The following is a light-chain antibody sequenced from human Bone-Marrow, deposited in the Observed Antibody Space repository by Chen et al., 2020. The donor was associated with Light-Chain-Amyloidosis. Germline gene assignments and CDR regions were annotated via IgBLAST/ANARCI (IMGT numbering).Light chain of an antibody. CDR3: DSETDNNLGV. J-gene: IGLJ1*01. Sequence: SYALTQPSSVSVSPVQTARLTCSGDILTKKYSRWFQQKPGQAPRLIIFDDNERTSGIPERFSASTSGTTVTLTISGAQVEDEADYYCDSETDNNLGVFGTGTKVTVL. CDR2: DDN. V-gene: IGLV3-27*01. CDR1: ILTKKY.